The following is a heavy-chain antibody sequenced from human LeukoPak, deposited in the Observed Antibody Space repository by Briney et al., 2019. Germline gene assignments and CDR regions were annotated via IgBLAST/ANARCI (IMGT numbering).Heavy chain of an antibody. CDR2: INHSGST. CDR3: ARYQLLDWYFDL. J-gene: IGHJ2*01. D-gene: IGHD2-2*01. V-gene: IGHV4-34*01. Sequence: SETLSLTCAVYGGSFSGYYWSWIRQPPGKGLEWIGEINHSGSTNYNPSLKSRVTISVDTSKNQFSLKLSSVTAADTAVYYCARYQLLDWYFDLWGRGTLVTFSS. CDR1: GGSFSGYY.